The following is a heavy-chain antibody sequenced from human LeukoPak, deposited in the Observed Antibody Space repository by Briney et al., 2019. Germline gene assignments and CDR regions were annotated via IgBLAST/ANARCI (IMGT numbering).Heavy chain of an antibody. CDR2: IWYDGSNK. Sequence: GGSLRLSCAASGFTFSSYGMHWVRQAPGKGLEWVAVIWYDGSNKYYADSVKGRFTISRDNSRNTLYLQMNSLRAEDTAVYYCAKGSPYYYDSSGYSGSDYWGQGTLVTVSS. CDR3: AKGSPYYYDSSGYSGSDY. D-gene: IGHD3-22*01. J-gene: IGHJ4*02. V-gene: IGHV3-33*06. CDR1: GFTFSSYG.